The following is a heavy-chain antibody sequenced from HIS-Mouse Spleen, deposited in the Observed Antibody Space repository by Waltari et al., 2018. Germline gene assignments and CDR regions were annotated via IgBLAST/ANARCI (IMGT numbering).Heavy chain of an antibody. CDR3: ARGPPYPTYYDFWSGYYDY. CDR1: AGPISSSSYH. CDR2: IYYSGST. D-gene: IGHD3-3*01. Sequence: LPLQESGPGLVKPSETLSLPCTVSAGPISSSSYHWCWFRQAPGKGLEWIGSIYYSGSTYYNPSLKSRVTISVDTSKNQFSLKLSSVTAADTAVYYCARGPPYPTYYDFWSGYYDYWGQGTLVTVSS. J-gene: IGHJ4*02. V-gene: IGHV4-39*07.